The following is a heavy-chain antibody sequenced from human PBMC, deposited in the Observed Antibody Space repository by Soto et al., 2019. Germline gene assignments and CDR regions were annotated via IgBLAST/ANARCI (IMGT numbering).Heavy chain of an antibody. J-gene: IGHJ6*02. CDR2: ISYDGSNK. CDR1: GFTFSSYG. V-gene: IGHV3-30*18. Sequence: GGSLRLSCAASGFTFSSYGMHWVRQAPGKGLEWVAVISYDGSNKYYADSVKGRFTISRDNSKNTLYLQMNSLRAEDTAVYYCAKDARPTVVVVAATPGGGYNGMDVWGQGTTVTVSS. CDR3: AKDARPTVVVVAATPGGGYNGMDV. D-gene: IGHD2-15*01.